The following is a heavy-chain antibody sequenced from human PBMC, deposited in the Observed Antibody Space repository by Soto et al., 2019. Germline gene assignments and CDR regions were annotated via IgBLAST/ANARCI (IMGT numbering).Heavy chain of an antibody. CDR1: GGTFSSYT. Sequence: SVKVSCKASGGTFSSYTISWVRQAPGQGLEWMGRIIPILGIANYAQKFQGRVTITADKSTSTAYMELSSLRSEDTAVYYCAREYGSGSYRQYYFDYWGQGTLVTVSS. J-gene: IGHJ4*02. CDR3: AREYGSGSYRQYYFDY. CDR2: IIPILGIA. V-gene: IGHV1-69*04. D-gene: IGHD3-10*01.